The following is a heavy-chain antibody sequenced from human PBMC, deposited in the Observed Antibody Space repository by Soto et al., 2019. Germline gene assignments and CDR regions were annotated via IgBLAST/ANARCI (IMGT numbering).Heavy chain of an antibody. Sequence: ASVKVSCTASGYTFTSYGISWVRQAPGQGLEWMGWISAYNGNTNYAQKLQGRVTMTTDTSTSTAYMELRSLRSDDTAVYYCARDPDSPVTKGAFDIWGQGTMVTVSS. CDR1: GYTFTSYG. J-gene: IGHJ3*02. CDR3: ARDPDSPVTKGAFDI. D-gene: IGHD4-17*01. CDR2: ISAYNGNT. V-gene: IGHV1-18*01.